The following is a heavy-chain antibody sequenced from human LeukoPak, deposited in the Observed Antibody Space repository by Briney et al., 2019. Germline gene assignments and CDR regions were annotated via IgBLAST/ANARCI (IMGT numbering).Heavy chain of an antibody. V-gene: IGHV4-34*01. Sequence: SETLSLTCAVYGGSFSGYYWSWIRQPSGKGLEWIGEINHSGSTNYNPSLKSRVTISVDTSKNQFSLKLSSVTAADTAVYYCARGIAYFDYWGRGTLVTVSS. CDR1: GGSFSGYY. CDR3: ARGIAYFDY. CDR2: INHSGST. D-gene: IGHD3-16*02. J-gene: IGHJ4*02.